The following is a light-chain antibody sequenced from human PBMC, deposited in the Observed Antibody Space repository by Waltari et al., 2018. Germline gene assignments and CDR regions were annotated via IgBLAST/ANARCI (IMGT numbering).Light chain of an antibody. CDR2: EGS. Sequence: HSSLTHPSSFSFSPLHSITISYTLTIIYFFIYHLFSCYQHHPGKAPKLIIYEGSKRPSGVSIRFAGSRSGNTASLTISGRQAEDEADYYCFLYVGSSTLVFGTGTKVTVL. CDR3: FLYVGSSTLV. V-gene: IGLV2-23*01. CDR1: IIYFFIYHL. J-gene: IGLJ1*01.